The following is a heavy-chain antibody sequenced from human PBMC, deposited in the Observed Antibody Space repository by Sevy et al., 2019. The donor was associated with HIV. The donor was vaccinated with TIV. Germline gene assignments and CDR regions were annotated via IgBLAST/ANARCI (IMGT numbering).Heavy chain of an antibody. CDR3: ESPTRDYSESTFYMDV. CDR2: ISSSSYI. J-gene: IGHJ6*03. D-gene: IGHD1-26*01. V-gene: IGHV3-21*03. CDR1: GFTFSSYS. Sequence: GGSLRLSCAASGFTFSSYSMNWVRQAPGKGLEWVSSISSSSYIYYEYSVKGRFTIHRDNGKNSQYLHMNRRRVEDTAVSYCESPTRDYSESTFYMDVGGNGTTVTVSS.